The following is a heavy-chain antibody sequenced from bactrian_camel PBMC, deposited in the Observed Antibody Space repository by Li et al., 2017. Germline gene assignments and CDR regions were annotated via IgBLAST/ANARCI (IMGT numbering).Heavy chain of an antibody. D-gene: IGHD6*01. CDR1: GRVIGYWY. CDR3: AADPFVPLGAGATVKAVCNQFKDDFET. CDR2: IDNDGRI. Sequence: HVQLVESGGGSVEAGGSLRLSCVASGRVIGYWYMGWFRQAPGKEREGVAVIDNDGRISYSDSVKGRFTISEDNTKNTLDLQMDNLGTEGTAMYYCAADPFVPLGAGATVKAVCNQFKDDFETGARGPRSPSP. J-gene: IGHJ4*01. V-gene: IGHV3S55*01.